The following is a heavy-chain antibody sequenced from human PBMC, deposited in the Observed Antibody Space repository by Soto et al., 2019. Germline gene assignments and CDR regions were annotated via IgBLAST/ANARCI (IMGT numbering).Heavy chain of an antibody. D-gene: IGHD3-22*01. CDR2: IYYSGST. V-gene: IGHV4-31*03. Sequence: NPSETLSLTCTVSGGSISSGGYYWSWIRQHPGKGLEWIGYIYYSGSTYYNPSLKSRVTISVDTSKNQFSLKLSSVTAADTAVYYCARDPYYYDSSGYYSVAFDIWGQGTMVTVSS. J-gene: IGHJ3*02. CDR3: ARDPYYYDSSGYYSVAFDI. CDR1: GGSISSGGYY.